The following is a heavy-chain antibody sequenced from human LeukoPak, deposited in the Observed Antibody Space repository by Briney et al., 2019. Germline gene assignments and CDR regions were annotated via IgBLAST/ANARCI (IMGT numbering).Heavy chain of an antibody. J-gene: IGHJ4*02. D-gene: IGHD3-22*01. CDR2: IKQDGSEK. V-gene: IGHV3-7*03. CDR1: EFTFSNYW. CDR3: ARDAYDSSGYALDY. Sequence: GSLRLSCVASEFTFSNYWMTWIRQAPGKGLEWVANIKQDGSEKYYVDSLKGRFTISRDNAKNSLYLQMNSLRAEDTAVYYCARDAYDSSGYALDYWGQGTLVTVSS.